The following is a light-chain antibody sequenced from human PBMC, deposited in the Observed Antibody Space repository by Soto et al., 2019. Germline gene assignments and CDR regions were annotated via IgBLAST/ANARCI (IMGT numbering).Light chain of an antibody. CDR1: QSVSASQ. V-gene: IGKV3-11*01. CDR3: QQRSNWVT. CDR2: DAS. Sequence: EIVLTQSPGTLSLSPGERATLSCRTSQSVSASQLAWYQQKPGQAPRLLIYDASNRATGIPARFSGSGSGTDFTLTISSLEPEDFAVYYCQQRSNWVTFGQGTRLE. J-gene: IGKJ5*01.